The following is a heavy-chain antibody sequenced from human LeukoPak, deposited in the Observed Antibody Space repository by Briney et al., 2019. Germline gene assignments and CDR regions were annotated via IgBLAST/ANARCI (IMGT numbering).Heavy chain of an antibody. CDR3: ARGSAVLRYFDWLSGY. D-gene: IGHD3-9*01. CDR1: GYTFTSYD. Sequence: ASVKVSCKASGYTFTSYDINWVRQATGQGLEWMGWMNPNSGNTGYAQKFQGRVTMTRNTSISTAYMELSSLRSEDTAVYYCARGSAVLRYFDWLSGYWGQGTLVTVSS. J-gene: IGHJ4*02. V-gene: IGHV1-8*02. CDR2: MNPNSGNT.